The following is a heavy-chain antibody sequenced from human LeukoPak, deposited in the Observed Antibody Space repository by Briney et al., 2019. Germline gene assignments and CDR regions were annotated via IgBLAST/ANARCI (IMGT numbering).Heavy chain of an antibody. CDR3: ARATAMVRGYNWFDP. V-gene: IGHV4-59*01. Sequence: SETLSLTCTVSGGSISSYYWSWIRQPPGKGLEWIGYIYYSGSTNYNPSLKNRVTISVDTSKNQFSLKLSSVTAADTAVYYCARATAMVRGYNWFDPWGQGTLVTVSS. CDR2: IYYSGST. J-gene: IGHJ5*02. D-gene: IGHD3-10*01. CDR1: GGSISSYY.